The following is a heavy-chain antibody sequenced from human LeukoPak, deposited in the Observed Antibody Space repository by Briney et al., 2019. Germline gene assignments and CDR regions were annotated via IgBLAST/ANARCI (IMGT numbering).Heavy chain of an antibody. CDR3: ARESGSYPNWFDP. V-gene: IGHV3-66*01. D-gene: IGHD1-26*01. Sequence: GGSLRLSCAASGFTFSSYAMSWVRQAPGKGLEWVSVIYSGGSTYYADSVKGRFTISRDNSKNTLYLQMNSLRAEDTAVYYCARESGSYPNWFDPWGQGTLVTVSS. CDR1: GFTFSSYA. J-gene: IGHJ5*02. CDR2: IYSGGST.